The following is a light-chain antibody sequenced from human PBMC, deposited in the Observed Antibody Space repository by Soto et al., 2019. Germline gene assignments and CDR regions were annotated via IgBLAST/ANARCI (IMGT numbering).Light chain of an antibody. V-gene: IGLV2-11*01. CDR1: SSDVGGYNY. J-gene: IGLJ2*01. CDR2: DVS. CDR3: CSYAGSYTVL. Sequence: QSALTQPRSVSGSPGQSVTISCTGTSSDVGGYNYVSWYQQHPGKAPTLMIYDVSRRPSGVPDRFSGSKSGNTASLTISGLQAEDEADFYCCSYAGSYTVLFGGGTKLTVL.